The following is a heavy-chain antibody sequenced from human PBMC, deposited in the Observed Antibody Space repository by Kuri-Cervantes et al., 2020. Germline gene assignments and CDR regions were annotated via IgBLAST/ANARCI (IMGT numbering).Heavy chain of an antibody. J-gene: IGHJ5*02. V-gene: IGHV1-3*01. Sequence: ASVKVSCKASGYTFTSYAMHWVRQAPGQRLEWMEWINAGNGNTKYSQKFQGRVTITRDTSASTAHMELSSLRSEDTAVYYCARGVNYGDYLKWFDPWGQGTLVTVSS. CDR2: INAGNGNT. CDR1: GYTFTSYA. D-gene: IGHD4-17*01. CDR3: ARGVNYGDYLKWFDP.